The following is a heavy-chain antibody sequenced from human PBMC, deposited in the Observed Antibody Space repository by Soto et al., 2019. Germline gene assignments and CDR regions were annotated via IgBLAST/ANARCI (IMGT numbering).Heavy chain of an antibody. CDR2: IYSGGST. V-gene: IGHV3-66*01. J-gene: IGHJ4*02. CDR3: AIDKAGAIRGFDY. Sequence: EVQLVESGGGLVQPGGSLRLSCAASGFTVSSNYMSWVRQAPGKGLEWVSIIYSGGSTYYADSVKGRFTISRDNSKNTLYLQMNSLRAEDTAVYYCAIDKAGAIRGFDYWGQGTLVTVSS. D-gene: IGHD1-26*01. CDR1: GFTVSSNY.